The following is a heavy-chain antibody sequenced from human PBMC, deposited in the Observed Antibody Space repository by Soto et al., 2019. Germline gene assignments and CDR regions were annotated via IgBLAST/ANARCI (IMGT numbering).Heavy chain of an antibody. CDR2: IGTAGDT. CDR1: GFTFSSYD. Sequence: GGSLRLSCAASGFTFSSYDMHWVRQATGKGLEWVSAIGTAGDTYYPGSVKGRFTISRENAKNSLYLQMNSLRAEDTAVYYCARGAYYGSGSYYNENDYWGQGTLVTVSS. CDR3: ARGAYYGSGSYYNENDY. J-gene: IGHJ4*02. V-gene: IGHV3-13*01. D-gene: IGHD3-10*01.